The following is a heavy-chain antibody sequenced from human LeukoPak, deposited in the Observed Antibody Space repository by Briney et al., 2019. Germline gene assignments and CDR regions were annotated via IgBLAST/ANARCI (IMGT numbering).Heavy chain of an antibody. D-gene: IGHD3-9*01. Sequence: SETLSLTCAVYGGSFSGYYWSWIRQPPGKGLEWIGEINHSGSTNYNPSLKSRVTISVDTSKNQFSLKLSSVTAADTAVYYCARGPSYYDILSDAFDIWGQGTMVTVSS. V-gene: IGHV4-34*01. J-gene: IGHJ3*02. CDR1: GGSFSGYY. CDR3: ARGPSYYDILSDAFDI. CDR2: INHSGST.